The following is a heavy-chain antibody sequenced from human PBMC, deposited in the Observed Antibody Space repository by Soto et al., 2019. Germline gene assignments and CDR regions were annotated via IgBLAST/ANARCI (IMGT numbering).Heavy chain of an antibody. Sequence: LRLSCAASGFTFSSYAMSWVRQAPGKGLEWVSTISSNSAYIYYTDALRGRFTISRDNAKNSLHLQMNSLRAEDTAVYYCTRDASRDSSARGWFDPWGPGTLVTVSS. CDR2: ISSNSAYI. V-gene: IGHV3-21*01. D-gene: IGHD6-13*01. J-gene: IGHJ5*02. CDR3: TRDASRDSSARGWFDP. CDR1: GFTFSSYA.